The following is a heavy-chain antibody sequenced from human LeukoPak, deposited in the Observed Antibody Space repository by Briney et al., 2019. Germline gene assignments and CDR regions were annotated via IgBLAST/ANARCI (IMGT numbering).Heavy chain of an antibody. CDR3: ARARITMIVVRQEGAFDI. CDR2: TIPIFGTA. Sequence: GASVKVSCKASGGAFSSYASSWVRQVPDQGLEWRGGTIPIFGTANHAQKFQGRVTITTDESTSTAYMELSSLRSEDTAVYYCARARITMIVVRQEGAFDIWGQGTMVTVSS. D-gene: IGHD3-22*01. V-gene: IGHV1-69*05. CDR1: GGAFSSYA. J-gene: IGHJ3*02.